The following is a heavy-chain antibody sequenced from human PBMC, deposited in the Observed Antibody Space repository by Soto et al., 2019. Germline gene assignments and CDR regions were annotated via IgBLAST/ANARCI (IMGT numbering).Heavy chain of an antibody. D-gene: IGHD3-3*01. CDR2: ISGSGGRT. Sequence: GGSLRLSCAASGFPFSSYAMSWVRQAPGKGLEWVSAISGSGGRTYYADSVKGRFTISRDNSKNTLYIQMNSLRAEETAVYYCAKERRGFGVDYYMDVWGKGTTVTVSS. J-gene: IGHJ6*03. CDR1: GFPFSSYA. CDR3: AKERRGFGVDYYMDV. V-gene: IGHV3-23*01.